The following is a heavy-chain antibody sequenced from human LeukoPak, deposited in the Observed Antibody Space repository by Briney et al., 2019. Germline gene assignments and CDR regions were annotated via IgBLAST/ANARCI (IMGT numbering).Heavy chain of an antibody. CDR1: GFTFSTYA. V-gene: IGHV3-23*01. CDR2: VSGSGDNT. Sequence: PGGSLRLSCAASGFTFSTYAMSWVRQAPGMGPEWVSSVSGSGDNTYYADSVKGRFTISRDNSKNTLYLQMSNLRAEDTAIYSCARGSMFDYWGQGTLVTVSS. J-gene: IGHJ4*02. CDR3: ARGSMFDY.